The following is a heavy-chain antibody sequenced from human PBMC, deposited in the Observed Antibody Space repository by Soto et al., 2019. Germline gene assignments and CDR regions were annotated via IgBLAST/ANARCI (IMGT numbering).Heavy chain of an antibody. J-gene: IGHJ4*02. CDR3: AKSDIVVVVATTFDY. Sequence: QVQLVESGGGVVQPGRSLRLSCAASGFTFTSYGMHWVRQAPGKGLEWVAVISYDGSNKYYADSVKGRFTISRDNSKNTLYLQMNSLRAEYTAVYYCAKSDIVVVVATTFDYWGQGTLVTVSS. D-gene: IGHD2-15*01. CDR1: GFTFTSYG. V-gene: IGHV3-30*18. CDR2: ISYDGSNK.